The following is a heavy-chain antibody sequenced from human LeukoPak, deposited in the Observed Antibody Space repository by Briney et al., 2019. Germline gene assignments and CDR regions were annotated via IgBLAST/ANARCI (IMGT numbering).Heavy chain of an antibody. CDR1: GFSFRSYG. Sequence: PGTSLRLSCVASGFSFRSYGMHWVRQAPGKGLEWVAIIWFDGSNKYYTDSVKGRFTISRDNSKNTLYLQMNSLRAEDTAVYYCVRQALWFGDHPGVDYWGQGTLVTVSS. D-gene: IGHD3-10*01. CDR3: VRQALWFGDHPGVDY. J-gene: IGHJ4*02. V-gene: IGHV3-33*01. CDR2: IWFDGSNK.